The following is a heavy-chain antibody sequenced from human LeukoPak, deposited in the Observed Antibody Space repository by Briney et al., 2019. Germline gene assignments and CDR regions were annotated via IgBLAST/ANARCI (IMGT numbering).Heavy chain of an antibody. CDR2: IYYSGST. CDR1: GGSISSSSYY. CDR3: ARRYGVGATWVFDY. Sequence: NPSETLSLTCTVSGGSISSSSYYWGWIRQPPGKGLEWIGSIYYSGSTYYNPSLKSRVTISVDTSKNQFSLKLSSVTAADTAVYYCARRYGVGATWVFDYWGQGTLVTVSS. D-gene: IGHD1-26*01. J-gene: IGHJ4*02. V-gene: IGHV4-39*07.